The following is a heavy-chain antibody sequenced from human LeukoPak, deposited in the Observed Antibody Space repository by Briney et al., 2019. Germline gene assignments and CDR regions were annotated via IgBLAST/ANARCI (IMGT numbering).Heavy chain of an antibody. Sequence: PGGSLRLSCAASGFTVSSNYMSWVRQAPGKGLEWVSIIYSGDSTYYADSVTGRFTISRDNSKDTLFLQMHSLRPGDTAVYYCVREDTPATANYWGQGTLVTISS. CDR1: GFTVSSNY. CDR3: VREDTPATANY. D-gene: IGHD2-21*02. V-gene: IGHV3-53*01. CDR2: IYSGDST. J-gene: IGHJ4*02.